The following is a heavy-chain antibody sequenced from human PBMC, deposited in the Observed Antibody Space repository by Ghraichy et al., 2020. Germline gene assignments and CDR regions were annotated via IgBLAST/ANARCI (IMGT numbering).Heavy chain of an antibody. CDR3: ARGKDGYKQCFDY. D-gene: IGHD5-24*01. CDR2: ISSYNGNT. CDR1: GYTFTSYG. Sequence: ASVKVSCKASGYTFTSYGISWVRQAPGQGLEWMGWISSYNGNTNYAQNIQGRVTMTTDTSTRTAYMELRSLRSDDTAVYYCARGKDGYKQCFDYWGQGTLVTVS. V-gene: IGHV1-18*04. J-gene: IGHJ4*02.